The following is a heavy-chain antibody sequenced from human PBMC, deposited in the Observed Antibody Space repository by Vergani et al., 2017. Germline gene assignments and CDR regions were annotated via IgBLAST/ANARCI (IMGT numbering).Heavy chain of an antibody. V-gene: IGHV1-18*04. D-gene: IGHD2-2*01. Sequence: QVQLVQSGAEVKKPGASVKVSCKASGYTFTSYGISWVRQAPGQGLEWMGWISAYNGNTNYAQKLQGRVTMTTDTSTSTAYMELRSLRSDDTAMYYCARDPDIVVVPAAPYYYYDYGMDVWGQGTTVSVSS. CDR1: GYTFTSYG. J-gene: IGHJ6*02. CDR3: ARDPDIVVVPAAPYYYYDYGMDV. CDR2: ISAYNGNT.